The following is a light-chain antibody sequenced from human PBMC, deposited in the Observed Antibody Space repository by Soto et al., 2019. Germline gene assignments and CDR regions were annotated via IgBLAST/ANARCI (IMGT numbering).Light chain of an antibody. Sequence: EIVMTQSPATLSVSPGERATLSCRASQSVSSSLAWYQQKPGQAPRLLIYGASTRATGIPTRFSGSGSGTEVTLTISSLQSEDSAVYYCQQYSHWPPLTFGGGTKVEIK. J-gene: IGKJ4*01. CDR2: GAS. CDR1: QSVSSS. V-gene: IGKV3-15*01. CDR3: QQYSHWPPLT.